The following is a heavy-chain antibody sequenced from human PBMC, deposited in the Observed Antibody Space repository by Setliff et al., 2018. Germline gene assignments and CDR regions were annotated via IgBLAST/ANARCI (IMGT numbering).Heavy chain of an antibody. CDR3: ARMSGFQYIDV. V-gene: IGHV4-61*09. Sequence: SETLSLTCTVSGDSISSRRNYWGWFRQPAGKELEWIGQIYTSWSTNYNPSLKSRVTISLDTSKNQFSLSLTSVTAEDTAVYYCARMSGFQYIDVWDEGTTVTVSS. D-gene: IGHD3-3*01. CDR2: IYTSWST. J-gene: IGHJ6*03. CDR1: GDSISSRRNY.